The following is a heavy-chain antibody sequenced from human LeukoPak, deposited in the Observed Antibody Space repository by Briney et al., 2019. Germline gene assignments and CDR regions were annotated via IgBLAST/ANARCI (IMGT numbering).Heavy chain of an antibody. J-gene: IGHJ3*02. Sequence: GGYLRLSCAASGFTFDDYAMHWLRQAPGKGLEWVSGISWNSGSIGYADSVKGRFTISRDNAKNSLYLQMNSLRAEDMALFYCAKGVSGYSLDDAFDIWRQGTMVTVSS. V-gene: IGHV3-9*03. CDR3: AKGVSGYSLDDAFDI. CDR1: GFTFDDYA. D-gene: IGHD3-22*01. CDR2: ISWNSGSI.